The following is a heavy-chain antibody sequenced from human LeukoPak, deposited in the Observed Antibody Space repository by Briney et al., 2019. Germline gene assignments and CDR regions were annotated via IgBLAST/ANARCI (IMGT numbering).Heavy chain of an antibody. V-gene: IGHV4-34*01. CDR2: INHSGST. J-gene: IGHJ4*02. D-gene: IGHD3-10*01. CDR1: GGSFSGYY. CDR3: ARGGTMVRGVIEPFDY. Sequence: SETLSLTCAVYGGSFSGYYWSWIRQPPGKGLEWIGEINHSGSTNYNPSLKSRVTISVDTSKNQFSLKLSSVTAADTAVYYCARGGTMVRGVIEPFDYRGQGTLVTVSS.